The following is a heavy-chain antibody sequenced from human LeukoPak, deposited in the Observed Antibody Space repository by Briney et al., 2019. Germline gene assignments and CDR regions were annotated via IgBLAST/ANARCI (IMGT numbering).Heavy chain of an antibody. CDR3: AMGDPYQLLEY. J-gene: IGHJ4*02. CDR1: GYSLTGVS. Sequence: ASVRVSCKVSGYSLTGVSKYWVRQAPGKGLEWMGGFDLDGAGETFFAQKFEGRVTMTEDTSTDTVYMELSSLRSDDTAVYYCAMGDPYQLLEYWGQGTLVTSPQ. D-gene: IGHD2-2*01. CDR2: FDLDGAGET. V-gene: IGHV1-24*01.